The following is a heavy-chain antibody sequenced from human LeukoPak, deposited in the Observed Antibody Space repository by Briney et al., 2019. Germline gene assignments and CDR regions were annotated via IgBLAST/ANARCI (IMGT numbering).Heavy chain of an antibody. D-gene: IGHD5-12*01. CDR2: ISYSGST. J-gene: IGHJ4*02. Sequence: SETLSLTCTVSGGSISSYYWSWIRQPPGKGLEWIGYISYSGSTNYNPSLKSRVTISVDTSKNQFSLKLTSATAADTAVYYCARGDDYKSTLFDYWGQGTLVTVSS. CDR1: GGSISSYY. V-gene: IGHV4-59*01. CDR3: ARGDDYKSTLFDY.